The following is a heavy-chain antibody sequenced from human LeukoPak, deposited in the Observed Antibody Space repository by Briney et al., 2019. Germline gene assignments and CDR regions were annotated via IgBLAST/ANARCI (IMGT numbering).Heavy chain of an antibody. Sequence: ASVKVSCKASGYTFTSHAMHRVRQAPGQRLEWMGWINAGNGNTKYSQKFQDRVTITRDTSASTAYMELSSLRSEDTAVYYCARDGEGIAAAATELDYWGQGTLVTVSS. D-gene: IGHD6-13*01. CDR3: ARDGEGIAAAATELDY. J-gene: IGHJ4*02. V-gene: IGHV1-3*01. CDR2: INAGNGNT. CDR1: GYTFTSHA.